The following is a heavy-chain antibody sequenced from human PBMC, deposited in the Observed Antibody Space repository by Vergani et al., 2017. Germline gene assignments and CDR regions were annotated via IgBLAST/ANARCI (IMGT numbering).Heavy chain of an antibody. CDR3: AKTQTGASGGGYFDL. V-gene: IGHV3-23*01. CDR1: GFTFSSYA. J-gene: IGHJ2*01. D-gene: IGHD3-16*01. Sequence: EVQLLESGGGLVQPGGSLRFSCAASGFTFSSYAMSWVRQAPGKGLEWVSTISGSGGGPYYEDSVKGRFTISRDNSKNTLYLQMNSLRAEDTAVYYFAKTQTGASGGGYFDLWGRGTLVTVSS. CDR2: ISGSGGGP.